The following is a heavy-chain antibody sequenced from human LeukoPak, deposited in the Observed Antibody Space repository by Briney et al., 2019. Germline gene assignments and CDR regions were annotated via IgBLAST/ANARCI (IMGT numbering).Heavy chain of an antibody. CDR3: ARVDYYGSGAIDY. D-gene: IGHD3-10*01. CDR2: IYHSGST. CDR1: GGSISSGGYS. Sequence: SETLSLTCAVSGGSISSGGYSWSWIRQPPGKGLEWIGYIYHSGSTYCNPSLKSRVTISVDRSKNQFSLKLSSVTAADTAVYYSARVDYYGSGAIDYWGQGTLVTVSS. J-gene: IGHJ4*02. V-gene: IGHV4-30-2*01.